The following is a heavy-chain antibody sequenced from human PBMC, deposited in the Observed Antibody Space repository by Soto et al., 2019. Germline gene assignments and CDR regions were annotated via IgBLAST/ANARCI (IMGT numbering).Heavy chain of an antibody. J-gene: IGHJ4*02. Sequence: GGSLRLSCAASGFTFSSYAMSWVRQAPGKGLEWVSAISGSGGSTYYADSVKGRFTISRDNSKNTLYLQMNSLRAEDTAVYYCAKAKGFVVVPAAQAGFDYWGQGTLVTVSS. CDR3: AKAKGFVVVPAAQAGFDY. CDR1: GFTFSSYA. D-gene: IGHD2-2*01. CDR2: ISGSGGST. V-gene: IGHV3-23*01.